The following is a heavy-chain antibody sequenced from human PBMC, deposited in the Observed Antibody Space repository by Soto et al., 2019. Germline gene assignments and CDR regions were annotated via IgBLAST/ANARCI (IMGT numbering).Heavy chain of an antibody. Sequence: SGPTLVNPTQTLTLTCTFSGFSLSTSGMCVSWIRQPPGKALEWLALIDWDDDKYYSTSLKTRLTISKDTSKNQVVLTMTNMDPVDTATYYCARDLGNYDSSGYYLHYFDYWGQGTLDTVSS. CDR2: IDWDDDK. CDR1: GFSLSTSGMC. D-gene: IGHD3-22*01. J-gene: IGHJ4*02. CDR3: ARDLGNYDSSGYYLHYFDY. V-gene: IGHV2-70*01.